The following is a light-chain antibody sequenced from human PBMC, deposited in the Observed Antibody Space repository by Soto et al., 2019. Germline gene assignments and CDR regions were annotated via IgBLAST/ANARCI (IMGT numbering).Light chain of an antibody. CDR1: QSIGNW. CDR3: QQYNSYRA. J-gene: IGKJ1*01. V-gene: IGKV1-5*03. Sequence: DIQMTQSPSTLSASVGDRVTITCRASQSIGNWLAWHQQKPGKAPKLLIYKASNLESGVPSRFSGSGSGTEFTLTISSLQPDDFATYYCQQYNSYRAFGQGTKVEIK. CDR2: KAS.